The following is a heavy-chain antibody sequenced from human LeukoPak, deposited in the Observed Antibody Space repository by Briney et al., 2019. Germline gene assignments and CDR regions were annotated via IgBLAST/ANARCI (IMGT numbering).Heavy chain of an antibody. CDR3: ARSGYFDY. CDR1: GFTVSSNY. J-gene: IGHJ4*02. Sequence: GGSLRLSCAASGFTVSSNYMSWVRQAPGKGLEWVSSISSSSSYIYYADSVKGRFTISRDNAKNSLYLQMNSLRAEDTAVYYCARSGYFDYWGQGTLVTVSS. CDR2: ISSSSSYI. V-gene: IGHV3-21*01. D-gene: IGHD2-15*01.